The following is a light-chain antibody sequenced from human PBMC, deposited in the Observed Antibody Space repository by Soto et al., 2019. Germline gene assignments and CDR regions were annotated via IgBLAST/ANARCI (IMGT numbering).Light chain of an antibody. CDR3: QQSYSTPIT. V-gene: IGKV1-39*01. J-gene: IGKJ5*01. CDR1: QSISSY. CDR2: AAS. Sequence: DIQMTQSPSSLSASVGDRVTITCRASQSISSYLNWYQQKPGKAPKLLIYAASSLQSGVPSRFSGSGSGTDVTLTISSQQPEDFATYYCQQSYSTPITFGQGTRLEIK.